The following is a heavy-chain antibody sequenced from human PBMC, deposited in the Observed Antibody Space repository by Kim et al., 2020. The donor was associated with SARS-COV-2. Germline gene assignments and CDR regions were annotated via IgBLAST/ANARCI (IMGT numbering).Heavy chain of an antibody. J-gene: IGHJ6*02. D-gene: IGHD6-13*01. CDR1: GFTFSSYD. Sequence: GGSLRLSCAASGFTFSSYDMHWVRQATGKGLEWVSTINTAGDTYYPGSVKGRFTISRENAKNSLYLQMNSLRAGDTAVYYCARGRSGAAGNYYLYGMDVWGQGTTVTVSS. V-gene: IGHV3-13*04. CDR2: INTAGDT. CDR3: ARGRSGAAGNYYLYGMDV.